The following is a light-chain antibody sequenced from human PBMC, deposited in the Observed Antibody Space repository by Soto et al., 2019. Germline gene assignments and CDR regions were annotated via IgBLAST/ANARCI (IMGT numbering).Light chain of an antibody. CDR2: EAS. Sequence: IQMNQSPSTPSATVGERVPIPCRARPRIYKRLAWYQQKPGKAPKLLIYEASSLISGVPSRFSGSGSGTEFTLTISSLQPDDFADYYCQQYDSDSSTFGQGTKLDI. CDR3: QQYDSDSST. CDR1: PRIYKR. V-gene: IGKV1-5*03. J-gene: IGKJ2*01.